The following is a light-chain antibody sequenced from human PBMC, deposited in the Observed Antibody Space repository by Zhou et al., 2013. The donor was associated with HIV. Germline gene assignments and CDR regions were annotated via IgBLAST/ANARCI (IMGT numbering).Light chain of an antibody. J-gene: IGKJ4*01. Sequence: DIQMTQSPSSLSASVGDRLTITCQASQDIRHYLNWYQQKPGKAPKLLIYDASNLQTGVPSRFSGSGSGTDFTFTISSLQPEDIATYYCQQYDDLPAFGGGTEGGDQT. CDR2: DAS. CDR1: QDIRHY. V-gene: IGKV1-33*01. CDR3: QQYDDLPA.